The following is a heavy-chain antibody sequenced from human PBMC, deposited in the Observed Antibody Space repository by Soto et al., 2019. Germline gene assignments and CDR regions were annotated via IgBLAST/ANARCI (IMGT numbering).Heavy chain of an antibody. D-gene: IGHD1-7*01. CDR2: ITYDGSFQ. Sequence: GGSLRLSCQASGFNFDNYGIHWVRQAPGKGLEWVAVITYDGSFQYYADSVKGRFTISRDNSKNTLSLHLNILKPEDTAVYHCAKDRVGGTFYTPLAFWGQGTLVTVSS. V-gene: IGHV3-30*18. CDR1: GFNFDNYG. CDR3: AKDRVGGTFYTPLAF. J-gene: IGHJ4*02.